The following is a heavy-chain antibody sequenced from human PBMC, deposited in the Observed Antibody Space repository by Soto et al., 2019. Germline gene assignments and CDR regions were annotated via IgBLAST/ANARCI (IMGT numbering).Heavy chain of an antibody. J-gene: IGHJ5*02. D-gene: IGHD3-10*01. CDR2: IDGSGGIT. CDR3: VKNSGWFNT. Sequence: QWLQSGGGLVQPGGSLTLSCAASGFTFGTTDMSWVRQAPGEGLEWVSTIDGSGGITYYADSVKGRFTISRDNSRNTVYLPMNSLRGDDTALYYCVKNSGWFNTWGQGALVTVSS. V-gene: IGHV3-23*01. CDR1: GFTFGTTD.